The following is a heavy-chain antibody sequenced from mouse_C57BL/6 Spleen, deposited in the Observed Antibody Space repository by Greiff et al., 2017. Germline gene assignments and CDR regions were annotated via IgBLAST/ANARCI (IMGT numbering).Heavy chain of an antibody. CDR3: ARSGAYYSNYYAMDY. D-gene: IGHD2-5*01. V-gene: IGHV1-55*01. Sequence: VQLQQSGAELVKPGASVKMSCKASGYTFTSYWITWVKQRPGQGLEWIGDIYPGSGSTNYNEKFKSKATLTVDTSSSTAYMQLSSLTSEDSAVYYCARSGAYYSNYYAMDYWGQGTSVTVSS. J-gene: IGHJ4*01. CDR1: GYTFTSYW. CDR2: IYPGSGST.